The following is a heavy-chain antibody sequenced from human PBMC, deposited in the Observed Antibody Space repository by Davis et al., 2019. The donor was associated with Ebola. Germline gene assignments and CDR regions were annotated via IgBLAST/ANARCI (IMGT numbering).Heavy chain of an antibody. CDR1: GGSISSGGYS. CDR3: ARTHDYGDYELDY. J-gene: IGHJ4*02. V-gene: IGHV4-30-2*01. Sequence: MPSETLSLTCAVSGGSISSGGYSWSWIRQPPGKGLEWIGYIYHSGSTYYNPSLKSRVTISVDRSKNQFSLKLTSVTAADTAVYYCARTHDYGDYELDYWGQGTLVTVSS. D-gene: IGHD4-17*01. CDR2: IYHSGST.